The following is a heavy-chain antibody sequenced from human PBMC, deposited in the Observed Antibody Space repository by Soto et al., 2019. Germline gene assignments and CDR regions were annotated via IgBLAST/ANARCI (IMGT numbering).Heavy chain of an antibody. CDR1: GGTFSSYA. CDR2: TIPIFGTA. J-gene: IGHJ4*02. V-gene: IGHV1-69*13. CDR3: ARVGEMASIDY. Sequence: SVKVSCKASGGTFSSYAISWVRQAPGQGLEWMGGTIPIFGTANYAQKFQGRVTITADESTSTAYMELSSLRSEDTAAYYCARVGEMASIDYWGQGTLVTVSS. D-gene: IGHD3-10*01.